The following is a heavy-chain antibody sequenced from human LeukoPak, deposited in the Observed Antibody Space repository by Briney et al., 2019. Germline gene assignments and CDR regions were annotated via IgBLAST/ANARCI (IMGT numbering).Heavy chain of an antibody. Sequence: AGRSLRLSCAASGFTFSSYAMHWVRQAPGKGLEWVAVISYDGSNKYYADSVKGRFTISRDNSKNTLYLQMNSLRAEDTAVYYCARDQTSRQGYGYWGQGTLVTVSS. CDR1: GFTFSSYA. V-gene: IGHV3-30-3*01. CDR2: ISYDGSNK. CDR3: ARDQTSRQGYGY. J-gene: IGHJ4*02. D-gene: IGHD5-12*01.